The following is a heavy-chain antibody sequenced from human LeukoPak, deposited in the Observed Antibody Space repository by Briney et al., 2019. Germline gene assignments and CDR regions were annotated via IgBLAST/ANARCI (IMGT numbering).Heavy chain of an antibody. CDR2: INHSGNT. Sequence: SETLSLTCAVYGGPFSGYYWSWIRQPPGKGLEWIGEINHSGNTNYNPSLKSRVTISVDTSKNQFSLKLGSVTAADTAVYYCARETRIGVAGHYYFDYWGQGTLVTVSS. V-gene: IGHV4-34*01. CDR1: GGPFSGYY. J-gene: IGHJ4*02. CDR3: ARETRIGVAGHYYFDY. D-gene: IGHD6-19*01.